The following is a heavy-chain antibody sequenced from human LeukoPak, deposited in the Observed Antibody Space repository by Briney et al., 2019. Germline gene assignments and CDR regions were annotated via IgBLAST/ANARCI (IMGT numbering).Heavy chain of an antibody. V-gene: IGHV4-4*07. Sequence: PSETLSLTCTVSGVSISSYYWSWIRQPAGKGLEWIGRIYTSGSTNYNPSLKSRVTMSVDTSKNQFSLKLSSVTAADTAVYYCAREDSAVTRHNWFDPWGQGTLVTVSS. CDR1: GVSISSYY. J-gene: IGHJ5*02. CDR2: IYTSGST. D-gene: IGHD2-21*02. CDR3: AREDSAVTRHNWFDP.